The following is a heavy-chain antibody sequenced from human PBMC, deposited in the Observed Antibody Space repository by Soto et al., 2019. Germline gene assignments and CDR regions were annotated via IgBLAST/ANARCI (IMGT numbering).Heavy chain of an antibody. CDR1: GFTFSDYY. Sequence: QVHLVESGGGLVKPGGSLRLSCAASGFTFSDYYVTWIRLAPGKGLEWLSYISSTSRHTDYADSVKGRFTISRDNANNSLYLQMDRLRVDDTAVYFCARAASAAGSRYFDYWGQGALVTVSS. J-gene: IGHJ4*02. CDR2: ISSTSRHT. D-gene: IGHD6-13*01. CDR3: ARAASAAGSRYFDY. V-gene: IGHV3-11*06.